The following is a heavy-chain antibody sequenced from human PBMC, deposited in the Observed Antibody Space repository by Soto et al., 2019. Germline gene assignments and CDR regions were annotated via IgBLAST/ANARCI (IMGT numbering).Heavy chain of an antibody. V-gene: IGHV3-9*01. D-gene: IGHD2-15*01. CDR1: GFTFDDYA. Sequence: PGGSLRLSCAASGFTFDDYAMHWVRQAPGKGLEWVSGISWNSGSIGYADSVKGRFTISRDNAKNSLYLQMNSLRAEDTALYYCAKDMGSGVLDYWGQGTLVTVSS. CDR2: ISWNSGSI. J-gene: IGHJ4*02. CDR3: AKDMGSGVLDY.